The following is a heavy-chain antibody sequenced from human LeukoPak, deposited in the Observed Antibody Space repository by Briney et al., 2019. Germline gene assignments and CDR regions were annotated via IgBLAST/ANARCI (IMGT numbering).Heavy chain of an antibody. J-gene: IGHJ4*02. CDR3: AGTTTVVTCDFDY. V-gene: IGHV3-21*01. CDR1: GFTFSSYS. D-gene: IGHD4-23*01. CDR2: ISSSSSYI. Sequence: PGGSLGLSCAASGFTFSSYSMNWVRQAPGKGLEWVSSISSSSSYIYYADSVKGRFTISRDNAKNSLYLQMNSLRAEDTAVYYCAGTTTVVTCDFDYWGQGTLVTASS.